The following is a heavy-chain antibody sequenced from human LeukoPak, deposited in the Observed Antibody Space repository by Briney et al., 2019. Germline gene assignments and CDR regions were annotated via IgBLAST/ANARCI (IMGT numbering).Heavy chain of an antibody. CDR1: GFTFSYYG. CDR3: ARDLGISDYYGSEHDY. J-gene: IGHJ4*02. CDR2: ISSSSSYI. D-gene: IGHD3-10*01. Sequence: GGSLRLSCAASGFTFSYYGMHWVRQAPGKGLEWVSSISSSSSYIYYADSVKGRFTISRDNAKNSLYLQMNSLRAEDTAVYYCARDLGISDYYGSEHDYWGQGTLVTVSS. V-gene: IGHV3-21*01.